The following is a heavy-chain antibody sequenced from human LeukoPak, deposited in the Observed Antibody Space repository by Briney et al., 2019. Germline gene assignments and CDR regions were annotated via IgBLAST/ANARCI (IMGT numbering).Heavy chain of an antibody. CDR3: ARDLPYYDFWSGYPRGYYGMDV. Sequence: GSLRLSCAASGFTFSSYWMSWIRQPAGKGLEWIGRIYTSGSTNYNPSLKSRVTMSVDTSKNQFSLKLSSVTAADTAVYYCARDLPYYDFWSGYPRGYYGMDVWGQGTTVTVSS. V-gene: IGHV4-4*07. CDR1: GFTFSSYW. D-gene: IGHD3-3*01. J-gene: IGHJ6*02. CDR2: IYTSGST.